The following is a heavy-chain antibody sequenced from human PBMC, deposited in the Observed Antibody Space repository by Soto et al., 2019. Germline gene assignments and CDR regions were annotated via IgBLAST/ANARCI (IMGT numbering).Heavy chain of an antibody. V-gene: IGHV3-7*01. Sequence: EVQLVESGGGLVQPGGSLRLSCAASGFTLSVYWMNWVRQAPGKGLEWVANIKQDGSERNYVDSVKGRFTISRDNAKIPLYLQMNSLGADDAVVYYCLITTYDFGICGQGTLVTVSS. J-gene: IGHJ3*02. CDR3: LITTYDFGI. CDR1: GFTLSVYW. CDR2: IKQDGSER. D-gene: IGHD1-20*01.